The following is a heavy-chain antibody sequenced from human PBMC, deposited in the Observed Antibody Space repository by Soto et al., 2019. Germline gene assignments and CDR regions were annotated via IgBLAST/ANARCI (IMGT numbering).Heavy chain of an antibody. CDR1: GFTFSRYA. CDR2: ISVSGDNT. V-gene: IGHV3-23*01. J-gene: IGHJ6*02. CDR3: AKDGKMRTKVWFPAGYGMDV. Sequence: PGGSLRLSCAASGFTFSRYAMNWVRQAPGRGLQWISGISVSGDNTSYVESVRGRFTDYRDNSKNTLYLQMNNLRAEDTALYYCAKDGKMRTKVWFPAGYGMDVWGQGTTVTVSS. D-gene: IGHD3-10*01.